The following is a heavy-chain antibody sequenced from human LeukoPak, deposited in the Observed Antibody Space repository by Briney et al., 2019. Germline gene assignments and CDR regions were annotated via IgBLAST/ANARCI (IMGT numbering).Heavy chain of an antibody. V-gene: IGHV3-74*01. J-gene: IGHJ4*02. D-gene: IGHD5-12*01. CDR1: GCTFSAYW. Sequence: GGSLRLSCADSGCTFSAYWMHWVRQTPGKGLVWVSRIKNDGSSTGYADSVKGRFTISRDNAKNTLYLQMNSLGAEDTAIYYCAKEGAGYGYDYWGQGTLVTVSS. CDR3: AKEGAGYGYDY. CDR2: IKNDGSST.